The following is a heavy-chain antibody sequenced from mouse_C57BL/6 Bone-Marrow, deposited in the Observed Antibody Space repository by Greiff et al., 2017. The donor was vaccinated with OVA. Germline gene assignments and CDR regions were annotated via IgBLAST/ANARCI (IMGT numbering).Heavy chain of an antibody. Sequence: VQLKESGPVLVKPGASVKMSCKASGYTFTDYYMNWVKQSHGKSLEWIGVIYPYNGGTSYNQKFKGKATLTVDKSSSTAYMELNSLTSEDSAVYYCARRDGYYGGGLYWGQGTTLTVSS. V-gene: IGHV1-19*01. CDR2: IYPYNGGT. D-gene: IGHD2-3*01. CDR3: ARRDGYYGGGLY. J-gene: IGHJ2*01. CDR1: GYTFTDYY.